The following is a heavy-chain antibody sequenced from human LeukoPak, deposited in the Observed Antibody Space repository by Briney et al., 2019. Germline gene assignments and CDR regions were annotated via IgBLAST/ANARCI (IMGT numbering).Heavy chain of an antibody. V-gene: IGHV3-23*01. Sequence: PGGSLRLSCAAYGFMFSSFSMSWVRHVPGKGLEWVSTISAGGSTYYADSVKGRFTISRDNSKNTLFLQMNSLRAEDTAIYYCAKRPAAVRGVIPYLDYWGQGTLVTVSS. J-gene: IGHJ4*02. D-gene: IGHD3-10*02. CDR2: ISAGGST. CDR1: GFMFSSFS. CDR3: AKRPAAVRGVIPYLDY.